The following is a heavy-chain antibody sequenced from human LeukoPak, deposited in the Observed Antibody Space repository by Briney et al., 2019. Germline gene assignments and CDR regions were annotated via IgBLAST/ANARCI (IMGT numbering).Heavy chain of an antibody. Sequence: GGSLRLSCAASGFTFTSYYMHWVRQAPGKGLVWVSRNGDASSTSYADSVKGRFTISRDNAKSTLYLQMNSLRVEDTAVYYCARARGNTYGYFEYWGQGTLVTVSS. D-gene: IGHD5-18*01. CDR1: GFTFTSYY. V-gene: IGHV3-74*01. J-gene: IGHJ4*02. CDR2: NGDASST. CDR3: ARARGNTYGYFEY.